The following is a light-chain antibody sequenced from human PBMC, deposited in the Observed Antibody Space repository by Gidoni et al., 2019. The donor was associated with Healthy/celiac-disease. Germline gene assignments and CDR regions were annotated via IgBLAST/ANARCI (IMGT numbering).Light chain of an antibody. J-gene: IGKJ4*01. CDR3: QQRSNWPIT. V-gene: IGKV3-11*01. CDR2: DAS. CDR1: QSVSSY. Sequence: EIVLTQSPATLSLSPGERATLSCRASQSVSSYLAWYQQKPGQAPRILIYDASNRATGIPARFSGSGSGTDFTLTISSLEPEDFAVYYCQQRSNWPITFXGXTKVEIK.